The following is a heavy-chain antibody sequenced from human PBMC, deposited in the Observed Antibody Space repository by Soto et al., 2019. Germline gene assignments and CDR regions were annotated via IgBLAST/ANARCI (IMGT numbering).Heavy chain of an antibody. J-gene: IGHJ4*02. CDR2: IYPGDSDA. CDR1: GYGFTNYW. CDR3: ATRRGQSSGQFDY. D-gene: IGHD6-19*01. V-gene: IGHV5-51*01. Sequence: PGESLKISCKGSGYGFTNYWIGWVRQMPGKGLEWMGIIYPGDSDARYSPSFRGQVTISADKSISTAYLQWSSLKASDTAMYYCATRRGQSSGQFDYWGQGTLVTVSS.